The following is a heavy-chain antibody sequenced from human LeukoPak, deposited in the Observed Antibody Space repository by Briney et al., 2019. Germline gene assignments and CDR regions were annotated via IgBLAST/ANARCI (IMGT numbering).Heavy chain of an antibody. CDR2: ISYDGSNK. V-gene: IGHV3-30-3*01. CDR1: GFTFSSYA. CDR3: AKDRRLRYFDWHFDY. Sequence: GGSLRLSCAASGFTFSSYAMHWVRQAPGKGLEWVAVISYDGSNKYYADSVKGRFTISRDNSKNTLYLQMNSLRAEDTAVYYCAKDRRLRYFDWHFDYWGQGTLVTVSS. J-gene: IGHJ4*02. D-gene: IGHD3-9*01.